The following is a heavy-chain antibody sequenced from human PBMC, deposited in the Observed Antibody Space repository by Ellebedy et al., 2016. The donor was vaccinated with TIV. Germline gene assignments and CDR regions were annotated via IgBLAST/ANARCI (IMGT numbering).Heavy chain of an antibody. CDR3: ARGTPPLDWVVSPSLDY. CDR2: VSYSGNT. CDR1: GGSITSYY. J-gene: IGHJ4*02. D-gene: IGHD3-22*01. V-gene: IGHV4-59*01. Sequence: MPGGSLRLSCTVSGGSITSYYWNWIRQPPGKGLEWIGYVSYSGNTNYNPSLKSRVAILVDTSKNQFSLKLRSVTPADTAVYYCARGTPPLDWVVSPSLDYWGQGALVTVSS.